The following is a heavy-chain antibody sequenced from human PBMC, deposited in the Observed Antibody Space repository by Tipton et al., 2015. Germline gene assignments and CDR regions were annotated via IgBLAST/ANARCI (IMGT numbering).Heavy chain of an antibody. CDR3: ARGRGWRVFDY. V-gene: IGHV4-34*01. D-gene: IGHD3-10*01. CDR1: GFTVSSDY. Sequence: LRLSCAASGFTVSSDYMSWVRQSPGKGLEWIGEINHGGSTNYNPSLKSRVTISVDTSKNQFSLKLNSVTAADTAVYFCARGRGWRVFDYWGQGTLVTVSS. J-gene: IGHJ4*02. CDR2: INHGGST.